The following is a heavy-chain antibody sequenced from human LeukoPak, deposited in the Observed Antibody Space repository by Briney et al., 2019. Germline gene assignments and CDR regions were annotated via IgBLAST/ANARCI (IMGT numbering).Heavy chain of an antibody. CDR1: GFTFNRFA. D-gene: IGHD1-26*01. CDR3: AKYSYSEHYYQGGWFDP. J-gene: IGHJ5*02. V-gene: IGHV3-30*18. CDR2: ISHDGNNR. Sequence: HPGGPLRLSCAASGFTFNRFAMYWVRQAPGKGLEWVAVISHDGNNRDYANSVKGRFTISRDTSKNTLSLQMNSLRGDDTAIYYCAKYSYSEHYYQGGWFDPWGQGTLVTVSS.